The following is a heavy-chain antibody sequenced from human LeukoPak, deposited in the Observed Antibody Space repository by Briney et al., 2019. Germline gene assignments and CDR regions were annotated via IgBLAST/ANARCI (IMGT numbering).Heavy chain of an antibody. CDR3: ARTGSWYYYFDY. J-gene: IGHJ4*02. V-gene: IGHV4-59*01. CDR1: GGSISSYY. Sequence: SETLSLTCTVSGGSISSYYWSWIRQPPGKGLEWIGYIYYSGSTNYNPSLKSRVTISVDTSKNQFSLKLSSVTAADTAVYYCARTGSWYYYFDYWGQGALVTVSS. D-gene: IGHD6-13*01. CDR2: IYYSGST.